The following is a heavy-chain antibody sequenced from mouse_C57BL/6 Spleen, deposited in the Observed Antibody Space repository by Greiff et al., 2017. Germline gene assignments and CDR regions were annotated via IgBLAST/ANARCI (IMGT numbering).Heavy chain of an antibody. CDR2: IWSGGST. J-gene: IGHJ2*01. CDR3: ARTPPICYDSPYYFDY. V-gene: IGHV2-2*01. CDR1: GFSLTSYG. Sequence: QVQLKQSGPGLVQPSQSLSITCTVSGFSLTSYGVHWVRQSPGKGLEWLGVIWSGGSTDHNAAFISRLSISKDNSTSQVFFKMNSLQADDTAIYYWARTPPICYDSPYYFDYWGQGTTLTVSS. D-gene: IGHD2-4*01.